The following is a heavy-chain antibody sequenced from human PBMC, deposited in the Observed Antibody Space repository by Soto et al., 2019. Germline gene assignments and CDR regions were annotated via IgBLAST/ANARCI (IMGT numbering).Heavy chain of an antibody. D-gene: IGHD3-10*01. V-gene: IGHV1-58*01. CDR2: IVVGSGNT. Sequence: ASVKVSCKASGFTFTSSAVQWVRQARGQRLEWIGWIVVGSGNTNYAQKFQERVTITRDMSTSTAYMELSSLRSEDTAVYYCAAARYSMVRGVIPDYWGQGTLVTVSS. CDR3: AAARYSMVRGVIPDY. J-gene: IGHJ4*02. CDR1: GFTFTSSA.